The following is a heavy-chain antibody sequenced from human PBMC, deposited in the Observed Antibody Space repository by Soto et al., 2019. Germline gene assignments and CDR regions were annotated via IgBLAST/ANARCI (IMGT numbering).Heavy chain of an antibody. J-gene: IGHJ6*02. CDR1: GFTFSSYS. V-gene: IGHV3-21*01. CDR3: ASAQSLNYYYYGMDV. CDR2: ISSSSSYI. Sequence: PGGSLRLSCAASGFTFSSYSMNWVRQAPGKGLEWVSSISSSSSYIYYADSVKGRFTISRDNAKNSLYLQMDSLRAEDTAVYYCASAQSLNYYYYGMDVWGRGTTVTVSS.